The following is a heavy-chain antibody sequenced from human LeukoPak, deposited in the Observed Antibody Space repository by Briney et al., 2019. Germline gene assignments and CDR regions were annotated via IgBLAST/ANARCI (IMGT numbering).Heavy chain of an antibody. J-gene: IGHJ5*02. D-gene: IGHD2-15*01. CDR2: IHTSGST. V-gene: IGHV4-4*07. Sequence: SETLSLTCTVSGGSINTYYWTWIRQSAGKGLEWIGRIHTSGSTNYNPSLKSRVTISVDTSKNQFSLKLSSVTAADTAVYYCARDHATANWFDPWGQGTLVTVSS. CDR3: ARDHATANWFDP. CDR1: GGSINTYY.